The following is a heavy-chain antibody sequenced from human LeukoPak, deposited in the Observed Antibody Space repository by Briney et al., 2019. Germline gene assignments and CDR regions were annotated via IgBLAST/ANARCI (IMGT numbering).Heavy chain of an antibody. CDR1: GFTFSGFE. J-gene: IGHJ4*02. V-gene: IGHV3-48*03. D-gene: IGHD1-26*01. CDR3: ASGSYSPFEY. CDR2: ISSSGNTI. Sequence: GGSLRLSCAVSGFTFSGFEFNWVRQAPGKGLEWVSYISSSGNTIYYADSVKGRITISRDNAKNSLYLQMNSLRAEDTAVYYCASGSYSPFEYWGQGTLVTVSS.